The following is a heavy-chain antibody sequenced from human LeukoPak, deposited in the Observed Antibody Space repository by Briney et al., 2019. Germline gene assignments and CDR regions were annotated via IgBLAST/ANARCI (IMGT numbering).Heavy chain of an antibody. CDR2: INHSGST. V-gene: IGHV4-34*01. Sequence: KPSETLSLTCAVYGGSFSGYYWSWIRQPPGKGLEWIGEINHSGSTNYNPSLKSRVTISVDTSKNQFSLKLSSVTAADTAVYYCASMVRGFYGMDVWGQGTTVTVSS. J-gene: IGHJ6*02. D-gene: IGHD3-10*01. CDR1: GGSFSGYY. CDR3: ASMVRGFYGMDV.